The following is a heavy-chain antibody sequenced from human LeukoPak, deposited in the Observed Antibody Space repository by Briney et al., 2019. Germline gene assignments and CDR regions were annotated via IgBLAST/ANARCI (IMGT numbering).Heavy chain of an antibody. V-gene: IGHV4-39*01. CDR3: ARLPTTYYFDY. CDR1: GGSISSSSYY. J-gene: IGHJ4*02. Sequence: SETLSLTCTVSGGSISSSSYYWSWIRQPPGKGLEWIGSIYYSGSTYYNPSLKSRVTISVDTSKNQFSLKLSSVTAADTAVYYCARLPTTYYFDYWGQGTLVTVSS. D-gene: IGHD5-12*01. CDR2: IYYSGST.